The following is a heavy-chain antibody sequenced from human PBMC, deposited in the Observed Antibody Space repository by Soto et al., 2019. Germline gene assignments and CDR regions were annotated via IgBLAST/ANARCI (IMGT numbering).Heavy chain of an antibody. CDR1: GYSFTSYW. CDR3: ASSGVVPAANYCFGMDV. J-gene: IGHJ6*02. Sequence: GESLKISCKGSGYSFTSYWIGWVRQMPGKGLEWMGIIYPGDSDTRYSPSFQGQVTISADKSISTAYLQRSSLKDSGAAMHYCASSGVVPAANYCFGMDVWGQGTTVTVSS. D-gene: IGHD2-2*01. CDR2: IYPGDSDT. V-gene: IGHV5-51*01.